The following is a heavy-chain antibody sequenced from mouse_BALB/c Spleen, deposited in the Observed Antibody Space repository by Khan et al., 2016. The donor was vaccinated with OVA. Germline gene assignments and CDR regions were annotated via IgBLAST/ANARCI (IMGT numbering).Heavy chain of an antibody. Sequence: QVQLQQSGAELARPGASVTLSCKASGYTFTDYYINWMRQRTGQGLEWIGEIYPGSDNTYYNEKFKGKATLTADKSSSTAYMQHSSLTSEDSAVYFCAREWAAWFPYWGQGTLVTVSA. CDR1: GYTFTDYY. J-gene: IGHJ3*01. CDR3: AREWAAWFPY. CDR2: IYPGSDNT. V-gene: IGHV1-77*01.